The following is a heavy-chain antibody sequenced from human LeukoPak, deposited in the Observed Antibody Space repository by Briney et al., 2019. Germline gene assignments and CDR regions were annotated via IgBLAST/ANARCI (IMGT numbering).Heavy chain of an antibody. V-gene: IGHV3-20*04. J-gene: IGHJ4*02. Sequence: GGSLRLSCAASGFIFDDYGMRWVRPAPGKGLEWVSGINWNGGSTGYADSVKGRFTISRDNAKNSLYLKMNSLKAEDTALYYCARGSPYCSGGSCYRGRFDYWGQGTLVTVSS. CDR1: GFIFDDYG. D-gene: IGHD2-15*01. CDR2: INWNGGST. CDR3: ARGSPYCSGGSCYRGRFDY.